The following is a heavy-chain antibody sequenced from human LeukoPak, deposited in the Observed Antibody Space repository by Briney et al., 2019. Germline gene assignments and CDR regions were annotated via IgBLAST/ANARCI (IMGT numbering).Heavy chain of an antibody. CDR3: ARFRRSIAARPDAFDM. V-gene: IGHV4-34*01. Sequence: SETLSLTCAVYGGSFSGYYWSWIRQPPGKGLEWIGEINHSGSTNYNPSLKSRVTISVDTSKNQFSLKLSSVTAADTAVYYCARFRRSIAARPDAFDMWRGGTMVTVSS. J-gene: IGHJ3*02. CDR1: GGSFSGYY. CDR2: INHSGST. D-gene: IGHD6-6*01.